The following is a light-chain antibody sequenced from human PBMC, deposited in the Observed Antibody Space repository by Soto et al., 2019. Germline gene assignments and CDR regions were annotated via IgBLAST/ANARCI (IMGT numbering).Light chain of an antibody. V-gene: IGKV1-8*01. CDR3: QQYYSYHLT. CDR2: AAS. J-gene: IGKJ3*01. Sequence: AIRMTQSPSSFSASTGDRVTITCRASQGISSYLAWYQQKPGKAPKLLIYAASTLQSGVPSRISGSGSGTDFTLTISCLQSEDFATYYCQQYYSYHLTFGPGTKVDIK. CDR1: QGISSY.